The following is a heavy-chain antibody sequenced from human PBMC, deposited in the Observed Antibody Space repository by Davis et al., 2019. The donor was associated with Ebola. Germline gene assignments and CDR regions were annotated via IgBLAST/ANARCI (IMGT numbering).Heavy chain of an antibody. Sequence: GESLKISCAASGFTFGSYSIHWVRQAPGKGLEWVAFISYDGSDKDYADSVKGRFTISRDNSRNTLYLQMNGLRVEDTAIYYCAKDTSNIWFDVWGQGTMVTVSS. CDR2: ISYDGSDK. D-gene: IGHD1-26*01. CDR1: GFTFGSYS. J-gene: IGHJ3*01. CDR3: AKDTSNIWFDV. V-gene: IGHV3-30*04.